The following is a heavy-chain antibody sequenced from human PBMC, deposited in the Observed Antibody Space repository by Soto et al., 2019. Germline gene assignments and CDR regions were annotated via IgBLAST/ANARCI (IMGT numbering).Heavy chain of an antibody. D-gene: IGHD3-10*01. CDR2: INHSGST. J-gene: IGHJ6*02. CDR3: AGQPTAGSYYDLGSYYDYYAMDV. Sequence: PSETLSLTCAVYGGSFSGYYWSWIRQPPGKGLEWIGEINHSGSTNYNPTLKSRVTISVDTSKNQFSLKLSSVTAADTAVYYCAGQPTAGSYYDLGSYYDYYAMDVWGQGTTVT. CDR1: GGSFSGYY. V-gene: IGHV4-34*01.